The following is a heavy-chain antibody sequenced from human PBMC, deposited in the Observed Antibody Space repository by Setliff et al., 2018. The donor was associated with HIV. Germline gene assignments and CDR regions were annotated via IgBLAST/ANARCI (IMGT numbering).Heavy chain of an antibody. CDR1: GGSFRGYY. Sequence: ASETLSLTCAVYGGSFRGYYWSWIRQPPGKGLEWIGEINHSGSTNYNPSLKSRVTISVDTSKSQFSLKLSSVTAADTAVYYCARESPSSSWFYFDFWGQGTLVTVSS. D-gene: IGHD6-13*01. CDR3: ARESPSSSWFYFDF. CDR2: INHSGST. V-gene: IGHV4-34*01. J-gene: IGHJ4*02.